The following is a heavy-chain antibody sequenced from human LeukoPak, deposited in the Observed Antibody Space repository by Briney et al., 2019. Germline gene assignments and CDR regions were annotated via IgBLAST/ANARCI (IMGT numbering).Heavy chain of an antibody. CDR3: ARGKHNWGDFDY. V-gene: IGHV1-2*02. D-gene: IGHD7-27*01. Sequence: ASVKVSCKASGYAFTGYYMHWVRQAPGQGLEWMGWINPNSGGTNYAQMFQGRVTMTGDTSISTAYMELSRLRSDDTAVYYCARGKHNWGDFDYWGQGTLVIVSS. CDR1: GYAFTGYY. J-gene: IGHJ4*02. CDR2: INPNSGGT.